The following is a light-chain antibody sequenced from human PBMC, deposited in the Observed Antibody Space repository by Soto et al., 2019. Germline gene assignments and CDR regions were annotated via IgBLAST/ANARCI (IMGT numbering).Light chain of an antibody. CDR3: QQYDSYPWT. J-gene: IGKJ1*01. Sequence: DIEMTQSPSTLSASVGDRVTITCRASQSITTWLAWYQQKPGKAPKLLIYKATNVQTGVPSRFRGSGSGTEFSLTISSLQPEDFAIYYCQQYDSYPWTFGQGTKVDFK. V-gene: IGKV1-5*03. CDR2: KAT. CDR1: QSITTW.